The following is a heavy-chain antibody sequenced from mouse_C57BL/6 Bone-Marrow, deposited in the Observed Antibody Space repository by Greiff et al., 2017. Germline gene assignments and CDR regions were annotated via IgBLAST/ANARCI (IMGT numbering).Heavy chain of an antibody. CDR3: ARSGREWLPPDY. CDR2: IYPRSGNT. V-gene: IGHV1-81*01. D-gene: IGHD2-2*01. J-gene: IGHJ2*01. CDR1: GYTFTSYG. Sequence: VQLQQSGAELARPGASVTLSCKASGYTFTSYGISWVKQRTGQGLEWIGEIYPRSGNTYYNEKFKGKATLTADKSSSTAYMELRSLTSEDAAVYFCARSGREWLPPDYWGQGTTLTVSS.